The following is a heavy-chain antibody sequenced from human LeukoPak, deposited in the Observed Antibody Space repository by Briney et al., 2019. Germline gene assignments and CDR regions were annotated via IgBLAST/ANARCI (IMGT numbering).Heavy chain of an antibody. CDR2: IKQDGSEK. J-gene: IGHJ4*02. D-gene: IGHD6-13*01. V-gene: IGHV3-7*01. CDR3: ARDSAGNDY. CDR1: GFTFSTYW. Sequence: PGGSLRLSCAASGFTFSTYWMSWVRQAPGKGLEWVANIKQDGSEKYYVDSVKGRFTISRDNAKNSLYLQMHSLRAEDTAMYYCARDSAGNDYWGQGTLVTVSS.